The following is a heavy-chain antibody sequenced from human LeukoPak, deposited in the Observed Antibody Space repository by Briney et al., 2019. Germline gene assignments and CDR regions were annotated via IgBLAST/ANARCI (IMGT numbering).Heavy chain of an antibody. CDR2: ITPIFGTA. Sequence: ASVKVSCKASGGTFTSYAISWVRQAPGQGLEWMGEITPIFGTANYAQKFQGRVTITTGESTSTAYMELSSLRSEDTAVYYCARHGGITIFGVAQPGGAFDIWGQGTKVTVSS. CDR1: GGTFTSYA. J-gene: IGHJ3*02. V-gene: IGHV1-69*05. CDR3: ARHGGITIFGVAQPGGAFDI. D-gene: IGHD3-3*01.